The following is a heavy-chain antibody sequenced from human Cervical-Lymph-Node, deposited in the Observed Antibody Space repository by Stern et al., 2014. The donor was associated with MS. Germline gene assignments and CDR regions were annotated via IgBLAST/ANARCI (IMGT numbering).Heavy chain of an antibody. V-gene: IGHV1-69*01. Sequence: VQLVQSGAEVKKPGSSVKVSCKASGGTFSSYAISWVRQAPGQGLEWMGGIIPIFGTANYAQKLQGRVTITADESTSTAYMELSSLRSEDTAVYYCASSPPYYDSSGYYYYFDYWGQGTLVTVSS. CDR1: GGTFSSYA. D-gene: IGHD3-22*01. J-gene: IGHJ4*02. CDR2: IIPIFGTA. CDR3: ASSPPYYDSSGYYYYFDY.